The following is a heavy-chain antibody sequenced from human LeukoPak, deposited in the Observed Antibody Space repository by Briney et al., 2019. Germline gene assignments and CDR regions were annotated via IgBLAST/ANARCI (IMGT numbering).Heavy chain of an antibody. V-gene: IGHV3-21*04. D-gene: IGHD4-23*01. Sequence: KTGGSLRLSCAASGFTFSSYSMNWVRQAPGKGLEWVSSISSSSSYIYYADSVKGRFTISRDNSKNTLYLQMNSLRAEDTAVYYCAKDSYGGNSADYWGQGTLVTVSS. CDR1: GFTFSSYS. CDR2: ISSSSSYI. J-gene: IGHJ4*02. CDR3: AKDSYGGNSADY.